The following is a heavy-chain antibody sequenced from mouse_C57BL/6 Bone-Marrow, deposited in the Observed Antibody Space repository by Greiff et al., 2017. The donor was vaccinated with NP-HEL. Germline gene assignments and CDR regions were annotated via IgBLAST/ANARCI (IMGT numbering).Heavy chain of an antibody. Sequence: EVHLVESGPGLVKPSQSLSLTCSVTGYSITSGYYWNWIRQFPGNKLAWMGYISYDGSNNYNPSLKNRISITRDTSKNQFFLKLNSVTTEDTATYYCAELYYYGGGWYFDVWGTGTTVTVSS. CDR2: ISYDGSN. CDR3: AELYYYGGGWYFDV. J-gene: IGHJ1*03. D-gene: IGHD1-1*02. CDR1: GYSITSGYY. V-gene: IGHV3-6*01.